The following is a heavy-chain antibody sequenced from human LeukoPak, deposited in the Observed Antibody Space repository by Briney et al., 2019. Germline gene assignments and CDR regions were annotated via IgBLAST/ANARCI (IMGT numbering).Heavy chain of an antibody. CDR1: GFTFSSYA. D-gene: IGHD6-19*01. Sequence: PGGSLRLSCAASGFTFSSYALHWVRQAPGKGLEWVAVISYDGRNKYYADSVKGRFTISRDNSKNTLYLQMNSLRAEDTAVYYCAKNAGYSSGWCFDYWGQGILVTVSS. CDR3: AKNAGYSSGWCFDY. J-gene: IGHJ4*02. CDR2: ISYDGRNK. V-gene: IGHV3-30-3*02.